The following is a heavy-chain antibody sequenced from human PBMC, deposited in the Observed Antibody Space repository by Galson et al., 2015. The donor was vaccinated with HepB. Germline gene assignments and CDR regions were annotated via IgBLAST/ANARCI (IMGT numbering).Heavy chain of an antibody. D-gene: IGHD3-9*01. CDR3: ARDLRYFDWLLGYYYYGMDV. CDR1: GGTFSSYA. CDR2: IIPIFGTA. Sequence: QSGAEVKKPGESLRISCKASGGTFSSYAISWVRQAPGQGLEWMGGIIPIFGTANYAQKFQGRVTITADESTSTAYMELSSLRSEDTAVYYCARDLRYFDWLLGYYYYGMDVWGQGTTVTVSS. V-gene: IGHV1-69*01. J-gene: IGHJ6*02.